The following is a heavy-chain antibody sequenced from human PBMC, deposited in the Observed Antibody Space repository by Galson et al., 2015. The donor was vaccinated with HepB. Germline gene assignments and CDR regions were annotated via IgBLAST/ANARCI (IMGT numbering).Heavy chain of an antibody. CDR3: ARATSGGYCSRTDCYYFDN. J-gene: IGHJ4*02. CDR1: GFSVSTNY. D-gene: IGHD2-2*01. Sequence: SLRLSCAASGFSVSTNYMTWVRQAPGKGLEWVAIIYSSGYRSYADSVKGRFTISRDNSKNTVFLQMNSLRAEDTAVYYCARATSGGYCSRTDCYYFDNWGQGTLVTVSS. V-gene: IGHV3-53*01. CDR2: IYSSGYR.